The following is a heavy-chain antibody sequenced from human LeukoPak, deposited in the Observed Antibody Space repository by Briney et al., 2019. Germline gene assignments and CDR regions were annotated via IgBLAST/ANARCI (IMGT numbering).Heavy chain of an antibody. CDR1: GFTFGGYS. Sequence: GGSLRLSCAGSGFTFGGYSMNWVRHAPGKGLEWVSYIGHTGSITDYADSVKGRFTISRDNAKNSLYLQMNSLRDEDTAVYYCARDHDVDTAMVPSSFDYWGQGTLVTVSS. CDR2: IGHTGSIT. J-gene: IGHJ4*02. CDR3: ARDHDVDTAMVPSSFDY. D-gene: IGHD5-18*01. V-gene: IGHV3-48*02.